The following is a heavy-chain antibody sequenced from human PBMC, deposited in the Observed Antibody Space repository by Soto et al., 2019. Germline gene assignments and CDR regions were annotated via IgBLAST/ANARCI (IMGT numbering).Heavy chain of an antibody. J-gene: IGHJ6*03. V-gene: IGHV3-11*01. CDR3: ARDPSYFYYMDV. Sequence: QVQLVESGGGLVKPGGSLRLSCAASGFTFSDYYMSWIRQAPGKGLEWVSYISDTGRTTYYADSVKGRFTISRDNAKNSLYLQMSSLRAEDTAVYYCARDPSYFYYMDVWGKATTVTVSS. CDR2: ISDTGRTT. CDR1: GFTFSDYY.